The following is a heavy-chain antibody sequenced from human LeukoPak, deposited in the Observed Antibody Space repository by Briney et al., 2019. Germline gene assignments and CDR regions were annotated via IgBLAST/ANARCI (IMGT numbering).Heavy chain of an antibody. CDR1: GFTFSSYW. V-gene: IGHV3-9*01. Sequence: PGGSLRLSCAASGFTFSSYWMTWVRQAPGKGLEWVSGISWNSGSIGYADSVKGRFTISRDNAKNSLYLQMNSLRAEDTALYYCAKESVAGTFDYWGQGTLVTVSS. J-gene: IGHJ4*02. D-gene: IGHD6-19*01. CDR2: ISWNSGSI. CDR3: AKESVAGTFDY.